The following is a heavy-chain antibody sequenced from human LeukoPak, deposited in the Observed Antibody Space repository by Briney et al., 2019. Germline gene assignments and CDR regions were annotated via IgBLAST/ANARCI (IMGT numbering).Heavy chain of an antibody. V-gene: IGHV3-33*06. CDR2: IWFDGSIK. CDR3: AKPPLSDYYDSSGYYYFDY. D-gene: IGHD3-22*01. Sequence: GGSLRLSCAASGFTFSSYGMHWVRQAPGKGLEWVAVIWFDGSIKYYADSVKGRFTISRDNSKNTLYLQMNSLRAEDTAVYYCAKPPLSDYYDSSGYYYFDYWGQGTLVTVSS. J-gene: IGHJ4*02. CDR1: GFTFSSYG.